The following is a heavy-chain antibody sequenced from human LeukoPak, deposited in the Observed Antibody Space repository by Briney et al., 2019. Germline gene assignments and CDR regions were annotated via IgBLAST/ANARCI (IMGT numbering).Heavy chain of an antibody. Sequence: SETLSLTRAVYGGSFSGYYWSWIRQPPGKGLEWIGEINHSGSTNYNPSLKSRVTISVDTSKNQFSLKLSSVTAADTAVYYCAGRRQWLVLWYWGQGTLVTVSS. CDR3: AGRRQWLVLWY. CDR2: INHSGST. CDR1: GGSFSGYY. J-gene: IGHJ4*02. V-gene: IGHV4-34*01. D-gene: IGHD6-19*01.